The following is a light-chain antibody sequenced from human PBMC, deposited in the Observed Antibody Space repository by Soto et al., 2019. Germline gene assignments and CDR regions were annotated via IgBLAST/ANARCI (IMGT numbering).Light chain of an antibody. V-gene: IGKV3-20*01. CDR3: QQYGSSPA. Sequence: EIVLTQSPGTLSLSPGERATLSCRASQSVSSSYLAWYQQKPGQAPRLLIYGASSRATGIPDRFSGSGSGTDCTLTISRLEPEDFALYYCQQYGSSPAFGGGTKVEIK. CDR1: QSVSSSY. CDR2: GAS. J-gene: IGKJ4*01.